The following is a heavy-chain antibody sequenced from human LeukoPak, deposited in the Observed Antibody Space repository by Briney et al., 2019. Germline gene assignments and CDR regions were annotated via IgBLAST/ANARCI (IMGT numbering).Heavy chain of an antibody. J-gene: IGHJ4*02. CDR2: TDNSNT. D-gene: IGHD2-15*01. Sequence: QPGGSLILSCIASGFTFSNYAMNWVRQAPGKGLEWVSGTDNSNTYYADSVKGRFTISRDSSKNTMYLQMNNLRAEDTAVYYCSKDDCVNGICYFDKWGQGTLVTVSS. V-gene: IGHV3-23*03. CDR1: GFTFSNYA. CDR3: SKDDCVNGICYFDK.